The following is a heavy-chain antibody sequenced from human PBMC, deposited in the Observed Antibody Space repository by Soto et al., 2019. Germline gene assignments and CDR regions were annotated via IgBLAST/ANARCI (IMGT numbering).Heavy chain of an antibody. CDR3: TTEMSLLGGSHKTRVYYYYYGMDV. CDR1: GFTFSNAW. CDR2: IKSKTDGGTT. J-gene: IGHJ6*02. V-gene: IGHV3-15*07. Sequence: GGSLRLSCAASGFTFSNAWMNWVRQAPGKGLEWVGRIKSKTDGGTTDYAAPVKGRFTISRDDSKNTLYLQMNSLKSEDTAVYYCTTEMSLLGGSHKTRVYYYYYGMDVWGQGTTVTVSS. D-gene: IGHD2-15*01.